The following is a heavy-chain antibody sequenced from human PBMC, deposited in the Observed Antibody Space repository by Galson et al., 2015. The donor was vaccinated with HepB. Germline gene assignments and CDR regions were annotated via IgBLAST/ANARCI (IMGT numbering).Heavy chain of an antibody. J-gene: IGHJ4*02. Sequence: CAISGDSVSSNSAAWNWIRQSPSRGLEWLGRTYYRSKWYNDYAVSVKSRITINPDTSKNQFSLQLNSVTPEDTAVYYCARERESHWDCSSTSCRYGGYYFDYWGQGTLVTVSS. CDR2: TYYRSKWYN. V-gene: IGHV6-1*01. CDR1: GDSVSSNSAA. D-gene: IGHD2-2*01. CDR3: ARERESHWDCSSTSCRYGGYYFDY.